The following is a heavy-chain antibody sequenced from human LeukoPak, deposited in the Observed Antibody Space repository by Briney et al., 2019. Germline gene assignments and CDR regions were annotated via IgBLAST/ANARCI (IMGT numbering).Heavy chain of an antibody. V-gene: IGHV3-21*04. CDR1: GFTFSYYG. CDR2: ISRISTYI. Sequence: GGSLRLSCAASGFTFSYYGMNWVRQAPGKGLEWISSISRISTYIYYADSVKGRFTISRDNTKNSLYLQMNSLRAEDTAVYYCARDRGYCSGGSCYSGDYYYYYMDVWGKGTTVTVSS. J-gene: IGHJ6*03. D-gene: IGHD2-15*01. CDR3: ARDRGYCSGGSCYSGDYYYYYMDV.